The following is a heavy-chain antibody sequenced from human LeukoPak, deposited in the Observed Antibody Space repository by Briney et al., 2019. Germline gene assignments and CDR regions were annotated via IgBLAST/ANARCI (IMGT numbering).Heavy chain of an antibody. CDR1: GFTFDDYA. CDR2: ISWNSGSI. D-gene: IGHD3-22*01. J-gene: IGHJ4*02. Sequence: GGSLRLSCAASGFTFDDYAMHWVRQAPGKGLEWVSGISWNSGSIGYADSVKGRFTIFRDNAKNSLYLQMNSLRAEDTALYYCAKAYYYDSSGYGPLDYWGQGTLVTVSS. V-gene: IGHV3-9*01. CDR3: AKAYYYDSSGYGPLDY.